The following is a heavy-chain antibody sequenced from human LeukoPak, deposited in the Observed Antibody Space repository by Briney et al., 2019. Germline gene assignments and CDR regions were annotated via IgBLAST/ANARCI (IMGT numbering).Heavy chain of an antibody. CDR1: GFTFSSYG. V-gene: IGHV3-30*18. CDR2: ISYDGSNK. D-gene: IGHD5-18*01. CDR3: AKDRGGYSYGLYDC. J-gene: IGHJ4*02. Sequence: GGSLRLSCAASGFTFSSYGMHWVRQAPGKGLEWVAVISYDGSNKYYADSVKGRFTISRDNSKNRLYLQMNSLRAEDTAVYYCAKDRGGYSYGLYDCWGQGTLVTVSS.